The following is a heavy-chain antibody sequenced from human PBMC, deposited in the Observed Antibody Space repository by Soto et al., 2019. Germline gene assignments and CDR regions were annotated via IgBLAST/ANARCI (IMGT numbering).Heavy chain of an antibody. Sequence: QVQLVQSGAEVKKPGSSVKVSCKASGGTFSSYTISWVRQAPGQGLEWMGRIIPILGIANYAQKFQGRVTITADKSTTTAYMELSSLRSEDTAVYYCARFRGSYGMDVWGQGTTVTVSS. CDR3: ARFRGSYGMDV. D-gene: IGHD3-10*01. CDR2: IIPILGIA. J-gene: IGHJ6*02. CDR1: GGTFSSYT. V-gene: IGHV1-69*02.